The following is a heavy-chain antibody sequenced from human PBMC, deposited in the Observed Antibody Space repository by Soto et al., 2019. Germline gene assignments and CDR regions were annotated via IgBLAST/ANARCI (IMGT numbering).Heavy chain of an antibody. CDR2: ISAYNGNT. D-gene: IGHD3-9*01. Sequence: ASVKVACKASGYTFTSYGISWVRQAPGQGLEWMGWISAYNGNTNYAQKLQGRVTMTTDTSTSTAYMELRSLRSDDTAVYYCAREAQETYVDWLLRVFDYWGQGTLVTVSS. CDR1: GYTFTSYG. J-gene: IGHJ4*02. V-gene: IGHV1-18*01. CDR3: AREAQETYVDWLLRVFDY.